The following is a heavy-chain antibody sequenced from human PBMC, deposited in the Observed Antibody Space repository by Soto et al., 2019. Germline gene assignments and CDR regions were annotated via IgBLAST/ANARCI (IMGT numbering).Heavy chain of an antibody. V-gene: IGHV1-46*01. CDR3: ARASYADALDY. CDR1: GYTFTSYD. CDR2: INPSGGST. Sequence: ASVKVSCKASGYTFTSYDIHWVRQAPGQGLEWMGIINPSGGSTSYAQKFQGRVTMTRDPSTSTVYMELSSLRSEDTAVYYCARASYADALDYCGQGTLVTVSS. J-gene: IGHJ4*02. D-gene: IGHD4-17*01.